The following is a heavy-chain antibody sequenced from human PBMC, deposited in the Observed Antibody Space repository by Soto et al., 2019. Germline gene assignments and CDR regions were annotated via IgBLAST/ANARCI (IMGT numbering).Heavy chain of an antibody. J-gene: IGHJ5*01. Sequence: GGSLRLSCAASRFTFSNFEMIWVRQATGKGLEWVSYISSNGDSIYYADSVKGRFTISRDNAKDSLFLQMNSLRAEDTAVYYCAREASGRSSGRFDSWGQGTLVTVSS. CDR1: RFTFSNFE. V-gene: IGHV3-48*03. CDR2: ISSNGDSI. D-gene: IGHD1-26*01. CDR3: AREASGRSSGRFDS.